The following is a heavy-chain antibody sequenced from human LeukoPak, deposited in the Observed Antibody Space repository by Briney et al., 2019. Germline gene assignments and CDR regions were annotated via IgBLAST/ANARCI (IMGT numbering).Heavy chain of an antibody. CDR1: GYTLSSYD. J-gene: IGHJ3*02. Sequence: ASVKVSCRASGYTLSSYDISWVRQAPGQGLEWMGWISVYNGNTKYAQKVQGRVTMTRDTSTSTAYMELRSLRSDDTAVYYCAREEGDWGDAFDSWGQGTLVTVSS. CDR3: AREEGDWGDAFDS. D-gene: IGHD2-21*02. CDR2: ISVYNGNT. V-gene: IGHV1-18*01.